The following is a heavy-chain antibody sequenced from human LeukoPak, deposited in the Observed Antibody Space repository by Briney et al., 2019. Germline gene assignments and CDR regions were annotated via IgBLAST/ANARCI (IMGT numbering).Heavy chain of an antibody. J-gene: IGHJ4*02. D-gene: IGHD4-23*01. CDR1: GFIFSNYG. CDR3: ARPPYGGVDY. V-gene: IGHV3-33*01. Sequence: PGGSLRLSCAASGFIFSNYGMHWVRQAPGERLEWVAVIWNDGSETFHADSVKGRFRIARDNSKNTLYLQMNSLRAEDTAVYYCARPPYGGVDYWGQGTLVTVSS. CDR2: IWNDGSET.